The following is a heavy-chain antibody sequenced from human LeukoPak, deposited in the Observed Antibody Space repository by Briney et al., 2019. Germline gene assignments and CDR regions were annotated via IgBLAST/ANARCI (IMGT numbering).Heavy chain of an antibody. Sequence: SETLSLTCTVSGGSISSGSYYWSWIRQPPGKGLEWIGEINHSGSTNYNPSLKSRVTISVDTSKNQFSLKLSSVTAADTAVYYCAGIPRSGAKDIVVVPAAIRKMDVWGKGTTVTVSS. CDR1: GGSISSGSYY. CDR2: INHSGST. V-gene: IGHV4-39*07. J-gene: IGHJ6*04. CDR3: AGIPRSGAKDIVVVPAAIRKMDV. D-gene: IGHD2-2*02.